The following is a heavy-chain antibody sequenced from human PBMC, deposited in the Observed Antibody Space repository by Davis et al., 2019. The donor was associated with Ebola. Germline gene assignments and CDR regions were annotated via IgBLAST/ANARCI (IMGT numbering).Heavy chain of an antibody. V-gene: IGHV3-30-3*01. CDR3: ARSFHSGGIRTGFWDY. CDR2: ISYDGNYI. CDR1: GFTFSNYA. D-gene: IGHD2-15*01. J-gene: IGHJ4*02. Sequence: PGGSLRLSCAVSGFTFSNYALHWVRQAPGKGLEWVAAISYDGNYIYYADPVRGRFTISREDSENTLYLQMNSLRAEDTALYYCARSFHSGGIRTGFWDYWGQGTLVTVTS.